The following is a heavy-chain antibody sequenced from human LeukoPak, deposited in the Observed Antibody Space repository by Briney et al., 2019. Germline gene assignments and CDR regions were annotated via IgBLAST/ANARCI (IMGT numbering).Heavy chain of an antibody. V-gene: IGHV3-48*04. J-gene: IGHJ4*02. CDR3: ARGIEMATSDPDY. Sequence: GGSLRLSCTASGFTFGDYAMSWVRQAPGKGLEWVSYISSSSSTIYYADSVKGRFTISRDNAKNSLYLQMNSLRAEDTAVYYCARGIEMATSDPDYWGQGTLVTVSS. CDR2: ISSSSSTI. D-gene: IGHD5-24*01. CDR1: GFTFGDYA.